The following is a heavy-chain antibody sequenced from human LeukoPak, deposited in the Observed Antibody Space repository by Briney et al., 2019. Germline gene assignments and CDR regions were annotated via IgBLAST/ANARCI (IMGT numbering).Heavy chain of an antibody. V-gene: IGHV1-3*01. CDR1: GYTFTSYY. Sequence: GASVKVSCKASGYTFTSYYMHWVRQAPGQGLEWMGWISAGNGNTKYSQNFQGRVTFISNTSATTAFMELSSLRSEDAAVYCCARDSGSGSNDYWGQGTLVTVSS. CDR2: ISAGNGNT. J-gene: IGHJ4*02. D-gene: IGHD1-26*01. CDR3: ARDSGSGSNDY.